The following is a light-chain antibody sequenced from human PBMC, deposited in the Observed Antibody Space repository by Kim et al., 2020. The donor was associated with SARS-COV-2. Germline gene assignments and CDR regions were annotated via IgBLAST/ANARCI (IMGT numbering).Light chain of an antibody. Sequence: EIVLTQSPATLSLSPGERATLSCRASQSVTSYLAWYQQKPAQAPRLLIYDASNRATGIPARFSGSGSGADYTLPIISLEPPDFAVYYCQQRSNRPPHTFGQGTKLEI. CDR2: DAS. CDR1: QSVTSY. CDR3: QQRSNRPPHT. J-gene: IGKJ2*01. V-gene: IGKV3-11*01.